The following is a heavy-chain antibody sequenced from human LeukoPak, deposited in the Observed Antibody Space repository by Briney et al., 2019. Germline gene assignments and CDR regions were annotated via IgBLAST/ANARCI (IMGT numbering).Heavy chain of an antibody. D-gene: IGHD3-10*01. V-gene: IGHV3-23*01. J-gene: IGHJ4*02. CDR1: GFTFSSYA. CDR2: ISGSGAYT. Sequence: GGSLRLSCAASGFTFSSYAMSWVRQAPGKGLEWVSAISGSGAYTYYADSVKGRFTISRDNSKNTLYLQPNSLRAEDTAVYYCARDKGQDYYGSVTYYSRFDYWGQGTLVTVSS. CDR3: ARDKGQDYYGSVTYYSRFDY.